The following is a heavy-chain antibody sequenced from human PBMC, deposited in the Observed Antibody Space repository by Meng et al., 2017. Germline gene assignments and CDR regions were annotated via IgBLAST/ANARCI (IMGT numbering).Heavy chain of an antibody. CDR2: INHSGRT. J-gene: IGHJ4*02. Sequence: VQLQQWGAGLLKPSETLSLTCAVYGGSLSGYYWSWIRQPPGKGLEWIGEINHSGRTNYNPSLKSRVTISVDTSKNQFSLKLSSVTAADTAVYYCARRGIAARPFYYWGQGTLVTVSS. V-gene: IGHV4-34*01. CDR1: GGSLSGYY. CDR3: ARRGIAARPFYY. D-gene: IGHD6-6*01.